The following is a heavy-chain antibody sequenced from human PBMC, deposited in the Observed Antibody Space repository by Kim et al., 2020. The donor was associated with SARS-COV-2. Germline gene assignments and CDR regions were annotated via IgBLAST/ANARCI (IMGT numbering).Heavy chain of an antibody. CDR3: VRDRMGGAFDM. CDR2: ITKSSTTI. Sequence: GGSLRLSCATYGFTFSAYDMNWVSQAPGKGLEWLSFITKSSTTIYYADSVEGRFTISRDNAKNSLFLQMNSLRDEDTALYYCVRDRMGGAFDMWGQGTMVTVSS. V-gene: IGHV3-48*02. J-gene: IGHJ3*02. CDR1: GFTFSAYD. D-gene: IGHD3-16*01.